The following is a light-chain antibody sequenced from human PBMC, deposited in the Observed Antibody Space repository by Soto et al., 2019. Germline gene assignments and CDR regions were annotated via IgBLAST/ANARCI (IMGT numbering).Light chain of an antibody. CDR2: DAS. CDR3: QQSYSSLYT. Sequence: AIQLTQSPSSLSASVGDRVTITCRASQGIGSALAWYQQKPGKAPKLLIYDASSLESGVPSRFSGSGSGTDFTLTISSLQPEDFATYHCQQSYSSLYTFGQGTKVEIK. V-gene: IGKV1-13*02. J-gene: IGKJ2*01. CDR1: QGIGSA.